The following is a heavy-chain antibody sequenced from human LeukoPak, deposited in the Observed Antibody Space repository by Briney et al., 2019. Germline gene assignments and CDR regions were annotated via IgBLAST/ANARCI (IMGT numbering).Heavy chain of an antibody. V-gene: IGHV4-34*01. CDR2: INHSGST. J-gene: IGHJ3*02. Sequence: SETLSLTCAVYGGSSSGYYWSWIRQPPGKGLEWIGEINHSGSTNYNPSLKSRVTISVDTSKNQFSLKLSSVTAAGTAVYYCARGRRGYQLLFVAFDIWGQGTMVTVSS. CDR1: GGSSSGYY. D-gene: IGHD2-2*01. CDR3: ARGRRGYQLLFVAFDI.